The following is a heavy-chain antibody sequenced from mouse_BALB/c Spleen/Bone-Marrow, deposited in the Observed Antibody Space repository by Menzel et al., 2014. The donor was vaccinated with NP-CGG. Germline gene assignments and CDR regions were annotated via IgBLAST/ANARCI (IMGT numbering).Heavy chain of an antibody. CDR3: ARSGYYGTYAMDY. J-gene: IGHJ4*01. V-gene: IGHV1-20*02. D-gene: IGHD1-1*01. Sequence: VQLQQPGPELVKPGASVKISCKASGYSFTGYFMNWVMQSHGKSLEWIGRINPYNGDTFYNQKFKGKATLTVDKSSSTAHMELRSLASEDSAVYYCARSGYYGTYAMDYWGQGTSVTVSS. CDR2: INPYNGDT. CDR1: GYSFTGYF.